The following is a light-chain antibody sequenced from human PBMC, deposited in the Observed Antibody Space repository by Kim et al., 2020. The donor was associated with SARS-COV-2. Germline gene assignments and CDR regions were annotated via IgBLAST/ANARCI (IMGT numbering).Light chain of an antibody. V-gene: IGKV3-15*01. CDR3: HQYANWPRT. J-gene: IGKJ1*01. CDR1: ESVSGK. CDR2: GVS. Sequence: EIAMTQSPATLSVSPGERVTLSCRTSESVSGKLAWFQQRPGQAPRLLVYGVSTRDAGVPVWFSGSGSGTDFSLTISSLQSEDFAVYYCHQYANWPRTFGQGTKVDIK.